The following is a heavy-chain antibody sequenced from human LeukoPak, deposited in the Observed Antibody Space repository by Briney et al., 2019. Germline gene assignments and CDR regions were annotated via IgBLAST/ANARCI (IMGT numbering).Heavy chain of an antibody. J-gene: IGHJ4*02. CDR3: ARSIVGATTVFDY. CDR1: GYTFTGYY. CDR2: INPNSGGT. V-gene: IGHV1-2*02. Sequence: ASVKVSCKASGYTFTGYYMHWVRQAPGQGLEWMGWINPNSGGTNYAQKFQGRVTMTRDTSISTAYMELSRLRSDDTVVYYCARSIVGATTVFDYWGQGTLVTVSS. D-gene: IGHD1-26*01.